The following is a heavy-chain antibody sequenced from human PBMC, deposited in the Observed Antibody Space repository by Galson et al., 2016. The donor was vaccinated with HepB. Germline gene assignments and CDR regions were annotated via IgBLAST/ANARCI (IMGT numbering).Heavy chain of an antibody. D-gene: IGHD3-22*01. Sequence: SLRLSCAASGFTFTNSWMSWVRQTPGKGLEWVANIDQDGSKKYYVDSAKGRFTVSRDNSKNTLYLQMNSLRADDTAIYYCARENYYSENSAYYSQFDYWGQGTLVTVSS. J-gene: IGHJ4*02. CDR3: ARENYYSENSAYYSQFDY. V-gene: IGHV3-7*03. CDR2: IDQDGSKK. CDR1: GFTFTNSW.